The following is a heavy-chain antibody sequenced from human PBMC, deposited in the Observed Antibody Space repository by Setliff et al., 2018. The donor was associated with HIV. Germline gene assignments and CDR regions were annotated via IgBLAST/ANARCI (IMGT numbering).Heavy chain of an antibody. J-gene: IGHJ6*03. V-gene: IGHV5-51*01. CDR1: GYIFSNFW. D-gene: IGHD2-2*01. CDR3: ARRGTGGYCTTTRCYYMDV. Sequence: GESLKISCTGSGYIFSNFWIGWVRQVPGKGLEWMGIIYAGDSNTKYSPSFQGQVTISVDKSINTAYLQWTSLKASDTAVYYCARRGTGGYCTTTRCYYMDVWGQGTTGTVSS. CDR2: IYAGDSNT.